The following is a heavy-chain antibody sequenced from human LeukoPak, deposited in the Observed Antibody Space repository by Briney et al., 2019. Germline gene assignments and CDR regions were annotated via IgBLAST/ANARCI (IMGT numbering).Heavy chain of an antibody. D-gene: IGHD6-13*01. V-gene: IGHV4-59*01. CDR3: ARVPGGIAAAGLNWFDP. CDR1: GGSISSCY. J-gene: IGHJ5*02. Sequence: SETLSLTCTVSGGSISSCYWSWIRQPPGKGLEWIGYIYYSGSTNYNPSLKSRVTISVDTSKNQFPLKLSSVTAADTAVYYCARVPGGIAAAGLNWFDPWGQGTLVTVSS. CDR2: IYYSGST.